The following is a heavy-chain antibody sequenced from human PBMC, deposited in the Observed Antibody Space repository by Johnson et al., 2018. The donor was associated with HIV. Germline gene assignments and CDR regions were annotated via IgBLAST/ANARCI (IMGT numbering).Heavy chain of an antibody. J-gene: IGHJ3*02. D-gene: IGHD2-21*02. Sequence: QVQLVESGGGVVQPGRSLRLSCAASGFTFSSYGMHWVRQAPGKGLEWVAVIWYDGSNKYYADSVKGRFTISRDNAKNLLYLQMNSLRAEDTAVYYCARPGGDPLTDDAFDIWGQGTMVTVSS. CDR1: GFTFSSYG. CDR2: IWYDGSNK. V-gene: IGHV3-33*01. CDR3: ARPGGDPLTDDAFDI.